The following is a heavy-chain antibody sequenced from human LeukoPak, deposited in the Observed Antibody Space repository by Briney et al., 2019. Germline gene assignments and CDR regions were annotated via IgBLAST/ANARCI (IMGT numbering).Heavy chain of an antibody. V-gene: IGHV3-30*18. CDR3: AKEGLWELLPRLEPRLGGMDV. J-gene: IGHJ6*02. CDR1: GFTFSSYG. D-gene: IGHD1-26*01. Sequence: GGSLRLSCAASGFTFSSYGMHWVRQAPGKGLEWVAVISYDGSNKYYADSVKGRFTISRDNSKNTLYLQMNSLRAEDTAVYYCAKEGLWELLPRLEPRLGGMDVWGQGTTVTVSS. CDR2: ISYDGSNK.